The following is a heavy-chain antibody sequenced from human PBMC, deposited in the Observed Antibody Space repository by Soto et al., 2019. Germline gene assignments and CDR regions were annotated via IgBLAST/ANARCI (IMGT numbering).Heavy chain of an antibody. Sequence: GGSLRLSCGASGFTFSSYEMNWVRQAPGKGLEWVSYISSSRSPIYYADSVKGRFTISGDNAKNSLYLQMNSLRAEDTAVYYCARMTTVVTPGGGGYYGMDVWDQGTTVTVPS. CDR3: ARMTTVVTPGGGGYYGMDV. V-gene: IGHV3-48*03. CDR2: ISSSRSPI. D-gene: IGHD4-17*01. J-gene: IGHJ6*02. CDR1: GFTFSSYE.